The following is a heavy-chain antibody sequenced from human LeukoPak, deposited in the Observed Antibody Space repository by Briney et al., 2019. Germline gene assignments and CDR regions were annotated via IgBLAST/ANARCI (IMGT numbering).Heavy chain of an antibody. V-gene: IGHV3-7*01. CDR1: GFTFSSYW. CDR2: IKQDGSEK. J-gene: IGHJ6*03. Sequence: PGGSLRLYCVASGFTFSSYWMSWVRQAPGKGLEWVANIKQDGSEKYYVDSVKGRFTISRDNAKNSLYLQMNSLRAEDTAVYYCAREGAAAGPYYYYYMDVWGKGTTVTVSS. D-gene: IGHD6-13*01. CDR3: AREGAAAGPYYYYYMDV.